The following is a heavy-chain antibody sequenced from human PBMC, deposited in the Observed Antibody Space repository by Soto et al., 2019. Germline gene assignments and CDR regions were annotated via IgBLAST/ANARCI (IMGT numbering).Heavy chain of an antibody. CDR2: IIHIFGTA. V-gene: IGHV1-69*13. Sequence: SVKVSCKASGGTFSSYAISWVRQAPGQGLEWMGGIIHIFGTANYAQKFQGRVTITADESTSTAHMELSRMRSEDKAVYYCARGSQAGPYGMDLWGQGTRVTV. D-gene: IGHD6-19*01. CDR3: ARGSQAGPYGMDL. J-gene: IGHJ6*02. CDR1: GGTFSSYA.